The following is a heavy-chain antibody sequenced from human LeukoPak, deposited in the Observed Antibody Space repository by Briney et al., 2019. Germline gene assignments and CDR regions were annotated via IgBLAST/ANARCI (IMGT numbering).Heavy chain of an antibody. Sequence: GGSLRLSCAASGFTFSDYYMSWIRQAPGKGLEWISYISTSGSNIHYADSVKGRFTISRDNAENSVYLQMNRLRDEDTAIYYCGRAYGSGSYWFDYWGQGTLVTVSS. CDR2: ISTSGSNI. V-gene: IGHV3-11*04. D-gene: IGHD3-10*01. J-gene: IGHJ4*02. CDR3: GRAYGSGSYWFDY. CDR1: GFTFSDYY.